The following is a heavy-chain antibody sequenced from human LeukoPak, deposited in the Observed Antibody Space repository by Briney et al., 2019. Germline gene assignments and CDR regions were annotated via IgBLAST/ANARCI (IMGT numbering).Heavy chain of an antibody. Sequence: SETLSLTCTVSGGSISSGSYYWSWIRQPAGKGLEWIGRIYTSGSTNYNPSLKSRVTMSVDTSKNQFSLKLISVTAADTAVYYCARDGRSSMVRGVPTTVYYYYYMDVWGKGTTVTISS. J-gene: IGHJ6*03. D-gene: IGHD3-10*01. V-gene: IGHV4-61*02. CDR2: IYTSGST. CDR1: GGSISSGSYY. CDR3: ARDGRSSMVRGVPTTVYYYYYMDV.